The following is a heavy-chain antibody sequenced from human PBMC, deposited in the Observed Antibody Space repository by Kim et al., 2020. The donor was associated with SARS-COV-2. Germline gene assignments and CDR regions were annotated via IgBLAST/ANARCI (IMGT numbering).Heavy chain of an antibody. V-gene: IGHV3-23*03. D-gene: IGHD3-9*01. CDR3: ATLFDWLTSNGDY. J-gene: IGHJ4*02. CDR1: GFTFSSYA. CDR2: IYSGGSST. Sequence: GGSLRLSCAASGFTFSSYAMSWVRQAPGKGLEWVSVIYSGGSSTYYADSVKGRFTISRDNSKNTLYLQMNSLRAEDTAVYYCATLFDWLTSNGDYWGQGTLVTVSS.